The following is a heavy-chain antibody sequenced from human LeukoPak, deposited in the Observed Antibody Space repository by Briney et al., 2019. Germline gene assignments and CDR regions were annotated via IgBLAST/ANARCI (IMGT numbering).Heavy chain of an antibody. D-gene: IGHD3-22*01. V-gene: IGHV5-51*01. CDR2: INPGDSDT. CDR3: ARRWAYYYDSSGYYTGGYFDY. CDR1: GYSFTSYW. J-gene: IGHJ4*02. Sequence: GESLKISCKGSGYSFTSYWIGWVRQMPGKGLEWMGIINPGDSDTRYSPSFQGQVTISADKSISTAYLQWSSLKASDTAMYYCARRWAYYYDSSGYYTGGYFDYWGQGTLVTVSS.